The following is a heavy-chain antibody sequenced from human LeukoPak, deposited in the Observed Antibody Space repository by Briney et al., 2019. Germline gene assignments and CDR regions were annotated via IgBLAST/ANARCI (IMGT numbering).Heavy chain of an antibody. CDR3: AKDSSGYYDGAFDI. CDR1: GFTFSSYA. Sequence: GGSLRLSCAASGFTFSSYAMSWVRQAPGKGLEWVSGINWNGGSTGYADSVKGRFTISRGNAKNSLFLQVNSLRAEDTALYYCAKDSSGYYDGAFDIWGQGTMVTVSS. CDR2: INWNGGST. D-gene: IGHD3-22*01. J-gene: IGHJ3*02. V-gene: IGHV3-20*04.